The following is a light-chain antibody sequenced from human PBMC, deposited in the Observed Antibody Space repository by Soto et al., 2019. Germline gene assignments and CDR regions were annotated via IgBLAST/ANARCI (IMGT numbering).Light chain of an antibody. J-gene: IGKJ1*01. CDR2: WAS. CDR3: QQYYSTPRT. CDR1: QSVLYSSTNKNY. Sequence: DIVMTQSPDSLAVSLGERATMNCKSSQSVLYSSTNKNYLAWYQQKPGQPPKLLIYWASTRESRVPDRFSGSGSGTDFSLTISSLQAEDEAVYYCQQYYSTPRTFGQGTKVEIK. V-gene: IGKV4-1*01.